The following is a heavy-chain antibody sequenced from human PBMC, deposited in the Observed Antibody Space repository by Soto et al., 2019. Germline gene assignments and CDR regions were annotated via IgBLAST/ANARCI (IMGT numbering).Heavy chain of an antibody. D-gene: IGHD2-8*01. J-gene: IGHJ4*02. V-gene: IGHV4-4*02. CDR2: IFHDGTA. CDR3: ARLVYDTRLNYMYFDF. Sequence: SETLSLTCAVSGVSISSGNWWTWVRQTPQRGLEYIGEIFHDGTANYYPSFERRVAISVDTSNNQFSLKLTSVTAADTAIYFCARLVYDTRLNYMYFDFWGQGALVTVYS. CDR1: GVSISSGNW.